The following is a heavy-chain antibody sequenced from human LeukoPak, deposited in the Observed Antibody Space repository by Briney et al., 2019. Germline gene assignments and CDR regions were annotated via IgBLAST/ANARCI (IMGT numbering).Heavy chain of an antibody. D-gene: IGHD2-21*01. CDR2: ISGSGGST. V-gene: IGHV3-23*01. J-gene: IGHJ4*02. Sequence: PGGSLRLSCAASGFTFSSYAMSWVRQAPGKGLEWVSSISGSGGSTFYADSVKGRFTISRDSSKNTLYLQMNSLRAEDTAVYYCVSLARIVDDYWGQRTLVTVSS. CDR3: VSLARIVDDY. CDR1: GFTFSSYA.